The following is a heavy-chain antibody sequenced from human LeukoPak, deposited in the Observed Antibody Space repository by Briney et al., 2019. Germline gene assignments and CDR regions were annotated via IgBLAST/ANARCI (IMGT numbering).Heavy chain of an antibody. CDR1: GGSISGGGYY. D-gene: IGHD6-19*01. V-gene: IGHV4-31*03. Sequence: PSQTLSLTCTVSGGSISGGGYYWSWIRQHPGKGLEWIGYIYYSGSTYYNPSLKSRVTISVDTSKNQFSLKLSSVTAADTAVYYCARVYSSGWYYFDYWGQGTLVTVSS. CDR3: ARVYSSGWYYFDY. CDR2: IYYSGST. J-gene: IGHJ4*02.